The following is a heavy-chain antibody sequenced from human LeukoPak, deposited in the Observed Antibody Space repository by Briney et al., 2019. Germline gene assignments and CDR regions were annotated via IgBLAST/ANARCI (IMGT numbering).Heavy chain of an antibody. J-gene: IGHJ4*02. Sequence: SETLSLTFSVSGGSISTYYWSWIRQPPGKGLKWIGYIYYSGRTNYNPSLKTRVTMSVDTSKNQFSLKLSSVTAADTAVYYCARDNGYYTGGIFDYWGQGALVTVAS. CDR2: IYYSGRT. D-gene: IGHD3-3*01. CDR1: GGSISTYY. CDR3: ARDNGYYTGGIFDY. V-gene: IGHV4-59*01.